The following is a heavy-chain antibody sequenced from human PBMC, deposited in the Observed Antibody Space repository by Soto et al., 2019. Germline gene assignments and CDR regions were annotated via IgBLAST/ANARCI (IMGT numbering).Heavy chain of an antibody. D-gene: IGHD3-9*01. Sequence: SETLSLTXTVSGGSINSYYWSWIRQPPGKGLEWIAYIYYSGSTNYNPSLKSRVTISVDTSKNQFSLKLSSVTAADTAVYYCARSNLMTGYPVFDYWGQGTLVTVSS. CDR3: ARSNLMTGYPVFDY. J-gene: IGHJ4*02. V-gene: IGHV4-59*01. CDR2: IYYSGST. CDR1: GGSINSYY.